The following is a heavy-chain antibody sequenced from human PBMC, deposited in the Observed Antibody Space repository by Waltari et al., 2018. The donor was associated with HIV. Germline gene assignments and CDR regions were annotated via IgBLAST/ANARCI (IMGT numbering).Heavy chain of an antibody. CDR3: AKDKRSGYGGNSVWYFDL. D-gene: IGHD4-17*01. CDR2: ISWNSGTI. Sequence: EVQLVASGGGLVQPGRSLRLSCSASGFTFDAYSMHWVRQAPGKGLEWVSGISWNSGTIGYADSVKGRFTISRDNAKNSLYLQMNSLRAEDTALYYCAKDKRSGYGGNSVWYFDLWGRGTLVTVSS. V-gene: IGHV3-9*01. J-gene: IGHJ2*01. CDR1: GFTFDAYS.